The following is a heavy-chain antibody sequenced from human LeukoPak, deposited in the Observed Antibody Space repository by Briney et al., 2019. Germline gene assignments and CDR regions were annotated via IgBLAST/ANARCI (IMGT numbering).Heavy chain of an antibody. D-gene: IGHD1/OR15-1a*01. CDR2: INPNSGGT. J-gene: IGHJ3*02. CDR3: ARDEELEHPSGAFDI. Sequence: ASVKVSCKASGYPFTGYYVHWVRQAPGQGLECMGWINPNSGGTNYAQKFQGRVTMTKDTSISTAYMELSRLRSDDTAVYYCARDEELEHPSGAFDIWGQGTMVTVSS. CDR1: GYPFTGYY. V-gene: IGHV1-2*02.